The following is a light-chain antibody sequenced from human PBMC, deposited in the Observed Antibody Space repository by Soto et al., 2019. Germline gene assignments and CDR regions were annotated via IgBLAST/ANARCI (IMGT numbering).Light chain of an antibody. CDR3: LQYYDYPPLI. Sequence: EIVMTQSPATLSVSPGERATLSCRASRNINRKLAWYQQKPGQAPRLLISGASTRATGMPARFSGSGSGTEFTLTISSRQSEDFAVYYCLQYYDYPPLIFGGGPKVEIK. CDR2: GAS. J-gene: IGKJ4*01. V-gene: IGKV3-15*01. CDR1: RNINRK.